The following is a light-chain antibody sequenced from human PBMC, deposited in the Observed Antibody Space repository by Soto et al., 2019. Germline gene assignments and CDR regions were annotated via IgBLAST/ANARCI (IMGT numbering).Light chain of an antibody. CDR1: SSDVGGYNY. CDR2: EVN. Sequence: TQPASASGSPGQSVAISCTGTSSDVGGYNYVSWYQQHPGKAPKLMIYEVNKRPSGVPDRFSGSKSGNTASLTVSGLQAEDEADYYCSSYAGSSNVFGTGTKVTVL. J-gene: IGLJ1*01. V-gene: IGLV2-8*01. CDR3: SSYAGSSNV.